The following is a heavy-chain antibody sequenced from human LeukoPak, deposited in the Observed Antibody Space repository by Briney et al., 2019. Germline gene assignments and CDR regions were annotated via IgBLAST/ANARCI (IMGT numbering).Heavy chain of an antibody. CDR2: IYSSGST. CDR1: GGSISTDY. Sequence: SETLSLTCTVSGGSISTDYWSWIRQPPGKGLEWIGYIYSSGSTTYNPSLKCRVTISVDTSKNEFSLRLNSVTAADTAVYYCARGHHSDTSGYYPWYFDLWGRGTLVTVSS. CDR3: ARGHHSDTSGYYPWYFDL. V-gene: IGHV4-59*01. J-gene: IGHJ2*01. D-gene: IGHD3-22*01.